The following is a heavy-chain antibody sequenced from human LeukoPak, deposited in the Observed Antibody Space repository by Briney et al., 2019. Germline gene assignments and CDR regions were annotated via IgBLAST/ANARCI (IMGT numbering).Heavy chain of an antibody. D-gene: IGHD4-11*01. J-gene: IGHJ5*02. CDR3: ARHPEDYIRYNWLDP. CDR1: GASISSGGFY. Sequence: SETLSLTCAVSGASISSGGFYWGWIRQHPGKGLEWIGSIYYTGTTYYNPSLKSRFTISVDTSENHFSLTLTSVTAADTAVYYCARHPEDYIRYNWLDPWGQGTLVTVSS. V-gene: IGHV4-31*11. CDR2: IYYTGTT.